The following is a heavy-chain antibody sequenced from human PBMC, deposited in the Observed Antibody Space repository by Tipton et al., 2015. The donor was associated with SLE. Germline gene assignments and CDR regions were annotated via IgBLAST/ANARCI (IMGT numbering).Heavy chain of an antibody. V-gene: IGHV4-61*09. CDR1: GGSISSGSYY. Sequence: TLSLTCTVSGGSISSGSYYWSWFRPPAGKGLEWIGHIYTSGSTHYNPSLKSRVTMSVDTSKNQFSLKLSSVTAADTAVYYCVRPLAMGIFGMGFDIWGQGTMVTVSS. CDR2: IYTSGST. D-gene: IGHD3-3*01. J-gene: IGHJ3*02. CDR3: VRPLAMGIFGMGFDI.